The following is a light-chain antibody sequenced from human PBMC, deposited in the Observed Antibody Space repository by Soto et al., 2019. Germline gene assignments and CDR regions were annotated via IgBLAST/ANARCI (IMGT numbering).Light chain of an antibody. V-gene: IGKV1-39*01. CDR1: QSISSY. CDR3: QQRYSTLTWP. Sequence: DIQMTQSPSSLSASVGDRVTITCRASQSISSYLNWYQQKPGKAPKLLIYAASSLQSGVPSRFSGSGSGTDFTLTISSLQHEDFATYYCQQRYSTLTWPFGQGTKVEIK. CDR2: AAS. J-gene: IGKJ1*01.